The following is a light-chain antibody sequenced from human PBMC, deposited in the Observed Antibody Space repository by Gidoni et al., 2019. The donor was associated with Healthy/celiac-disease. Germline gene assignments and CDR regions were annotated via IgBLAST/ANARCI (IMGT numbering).Light chain of an antibody. V-gene: IGKV1-13*02. Sequence: AIQLTQSPSSLSASVGDRVTITCRASQGISSALAWYQQKPGKAPKLLIYDASSLESGVPSRFSGSGSGTDFTLTISSLQPEDFATYYGQQFNSYPRSITFGQGTRLEIK. J-gene: IGKJ5*01. CDR3: QQFNSYPRSIT. CDR2: DAS. CDR1: QGISSA.